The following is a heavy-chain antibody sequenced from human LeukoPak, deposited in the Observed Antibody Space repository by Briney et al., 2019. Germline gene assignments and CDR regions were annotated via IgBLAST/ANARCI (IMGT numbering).Heavy chain of an antibody. CDR1: GGSISSYY. J-gene: IGHJ4*02. Sequence: SETLSLTCTVSGGSISSYYWSWIRQPPGKGLEWIGYIYYSGSTNYNPSLKSRVTISVDTSKNQFSLKLSSVTAADTAVYYCARGPHYYGSGSYYDEYFDYWGQGTLVTVSS. CDR2: IYYSGST. D-gene: IGHD3-10*01. CDR3: ARGPHYYGSGSYYDEYFDY. V-gene: IGHV4-59*08.